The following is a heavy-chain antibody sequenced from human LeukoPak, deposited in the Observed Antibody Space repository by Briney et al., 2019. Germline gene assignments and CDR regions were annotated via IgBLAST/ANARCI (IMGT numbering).Heavy chain of an antibody. Sequence: GESLKISCAASGFTFSSYGMHWVRQAPGKGLEWVAVISYDGSNKFYADSVKGRFTISRDNSKNTLSLQMNSLRAEDTALYYCAKARGISAPTGYYYYMDVWADGTTVTVSS. V-gene: IGHV3-30*18. J-gene: IGHJ6*03. CDR2: ISYDGSNK. CDR3: AKARGISAPTGYYYYMDV. CDR1: GFTFSSYG. D-gene: IGHD6-6*01.